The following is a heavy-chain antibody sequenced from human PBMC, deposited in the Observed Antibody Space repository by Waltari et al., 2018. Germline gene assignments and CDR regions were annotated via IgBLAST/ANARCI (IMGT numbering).Heavy chain of an antibody. V-gene: IGHV3-66*02. Sequence: EVQLVESGGGLVQPGGSLRLSCAASGFTVSSNYMSWVRQAPGKGLEWVSVIYSGGSTYYADSVKGRFTISRDNSKNTLYLQMNSLRSEDTAVYYCAFPIQLWERAYYYGMDVWGQGTTVTVSS. J-gene: IGHJ6*02. CDR2: IYSGGST. CDR1: GFTVSSNY. D-gene: IGHD5-18*01. CDR3: AFPIQLWERAYYYGMDV.